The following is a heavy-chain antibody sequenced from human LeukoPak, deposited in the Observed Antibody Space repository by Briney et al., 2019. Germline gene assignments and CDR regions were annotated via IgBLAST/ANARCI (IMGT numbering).Heavy chain of an antibody. CDR2: INTNTGNP. Sequence: ASVKVSCKASGSTFTSYAMNWVRQAPGQGLEWRGWINTNTGNPTYAHGYTGRIVFSLDTSVSTAYLHISSLKTEDTAVYYCARYRTLFDYLGGGGLVAASS. D-gene: IGHD1-14*01. V-gene: IGHV7-4-1*02. CDR3: ARYRTLFDY. CDR1: GSTFTSYA. J-gene: IGHJ4*02.